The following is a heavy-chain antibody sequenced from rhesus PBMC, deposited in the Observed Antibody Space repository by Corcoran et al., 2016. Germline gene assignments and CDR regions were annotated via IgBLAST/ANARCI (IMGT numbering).Heavy chain of an antibody. V-gene: IGHV4-169*01. CDR1: GGSISSSY. D-gene: IGHD1-1*01. J-gene: IGHJ4*01. Sequence: QLQLQESGPGLVKPSETLSVTCAVSGGSISSSYWGWIRQAPGKGLEWIGYIYGSCSRNKYNPSLKSRVTLSVDTSKYQLSLKLSSVTAADTAVYYCAKSLRNYYFDYWGQGVLVTVSS. CDR2: IYGSCSRN. CDR3: AKSLRNYYFDY.